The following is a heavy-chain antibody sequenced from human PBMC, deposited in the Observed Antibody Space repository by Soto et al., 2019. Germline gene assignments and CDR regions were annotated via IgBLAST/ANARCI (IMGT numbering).Heavy chain of an antibody. J-gene: IGHJ4*02. V-gene: IGHV4-61*01. CDR1: GGSVSSGSYY. CDR3: ARVRPYYYDSSGYYYYFDY. CDR2: IYYSGST. Sequence: QVQLQESGPGLVKPSETLSLTCTVSGGSVSSGSYYWSWIRQPPGKGLEWIGYIYYSGSTNYNPSLKSRVTISVDTSKNQFSLKLSSVTAADTAVYYCARVRPYYYDSSGYYYYFDYGGQGTLVTVSS. D-gene: IGHD3-22*01.